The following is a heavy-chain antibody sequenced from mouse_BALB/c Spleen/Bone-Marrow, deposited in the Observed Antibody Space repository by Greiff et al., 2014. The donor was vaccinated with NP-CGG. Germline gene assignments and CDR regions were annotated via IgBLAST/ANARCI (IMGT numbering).Heavy chain of an antibody. CDR1: GYTFTNYW. Sequence: QVQLQQPGAELVRPGASVKLSCKASGYTFTNYWINWVKQRPGQGLEWIGNIYPSDSYTNYNQKFKDKATLTVDKSSSTAYMHLSSPTSEDSAVYYCTRWLPYAMDYWGQGTSVTVSS. CDR2: IYPSDSYT. J-gene: IGHJ4*01. D-gene: IGHD2-2*01. V-gene: IGHV1-69*02. CDR3: TRWLPYAMDY.